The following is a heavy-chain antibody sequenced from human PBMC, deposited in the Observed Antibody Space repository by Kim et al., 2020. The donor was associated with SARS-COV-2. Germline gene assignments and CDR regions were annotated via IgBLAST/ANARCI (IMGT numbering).Heavy chain of an antibody. D-gene: IGHD2-2*02. CDR3: ARGDLLGYCSSTSCYNLDY. J-gene: IGHJ4*02. V-gene: IGHV3-74*01. Sequence: LSLTCAASGFTFSSYWMHWVRQAPGKGLVWVSRINSDGSSTSYADSVKGRFTISRDNAKNTLYLQMNSLRAEDTAVYYCARGDLLGYCSSTSCYNLDYWGQGTLVTVSS. CDR2: INSDGSST. CDR1: GFTFSSYW.